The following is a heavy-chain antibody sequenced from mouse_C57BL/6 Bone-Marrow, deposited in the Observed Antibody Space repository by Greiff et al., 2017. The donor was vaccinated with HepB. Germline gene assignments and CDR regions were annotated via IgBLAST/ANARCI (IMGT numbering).Heavy chain of an antibody. CDR3: ARWTYPFGMDY. CDR2: INPSSGYT. V-gene: IGHV1-4*01. Sequence: VQGVESGAELARPGASVKMSCKASGYTFTSYTMHWVKQRPGQGLEWIGYINPSSGYTKYNQKFKDKATLTADKSSSTAYMQLSSLTSEDSAVYYCARWTYPFGMDYWGQGTSVTVSS. J-gene: IGHJ4*01. D-gene: IGHD5-1*01. CDR1: GYTFTSYT.